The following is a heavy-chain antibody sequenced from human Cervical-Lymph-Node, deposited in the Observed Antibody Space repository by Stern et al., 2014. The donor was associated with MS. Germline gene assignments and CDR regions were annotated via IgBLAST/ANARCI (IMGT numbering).Heavy chain of an antibody. Sequence: VQLVESGAEVKKPGASVKVSCKASGYTFNAYYMHWVRQAPGQGLEWMGWINPNSGGTNYAQKFQGWVTMTRDTSITTAYMELSRLRSDDTAVYYCARAGSSDSYGLDVWGQGTTVTVSS. J-gene: IGHJ6*02. CDR3: ARAGSSDSYGLDV. CDR2: INPNSGGT. D-gene: IGHD6-6*01. V-gene: IGHV1-2*04. CDR1: GYTFNAYY.